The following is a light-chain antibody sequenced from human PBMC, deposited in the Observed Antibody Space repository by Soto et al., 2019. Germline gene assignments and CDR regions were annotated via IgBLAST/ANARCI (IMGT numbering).Light chain of an antibody. V-gene: IGLV2-8*01. CDR3: SSYAYSNNVFQSMI. J-gene: IGLJ2*01. CDR2: EVA. Sequence: QSALTQPPSASGSPGQSVTISCTGTSSDVGAYDYVSWYQQHPGKAPKLMIYEVAMRPSGVPDRFSGSKSGNTASLTVSGLQAEDEADYYCSSYAYSNNVFQSMIFGGGTKVTVL. CDR1: SSDVGAYDY.